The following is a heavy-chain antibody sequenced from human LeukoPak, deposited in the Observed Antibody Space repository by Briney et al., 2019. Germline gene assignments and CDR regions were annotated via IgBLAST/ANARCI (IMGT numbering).Heavy chain of an antibody. CDR1: GFTFSDYW. CDR2: ISLDGSTT. D-gene: IGHD1-26*01. CDR3: ARYGSQPLWY. Sequence: PGGSLRLSCVVSGFTFSDYWMPWVRQAPVKGLVWVSRISLDGSTTNYADSVKGRFTISRDNARNTLYLEINSLRAEGTAVYYCARYGSQPLWYWGQGTLVTVSS. J-gene: IGHJ4*02. V-gene: IGHV3-74*01.